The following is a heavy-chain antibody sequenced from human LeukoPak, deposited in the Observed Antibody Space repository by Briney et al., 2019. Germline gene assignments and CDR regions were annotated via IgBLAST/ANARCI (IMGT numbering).Heavy chain of an antibody. CDR1: GGSISSYY. CDR3: ARKDGLRRFDP. V-gene: IGHV4-59*01. J-gene: IGHJ5*02. D-gene: IGHD5-12*01. CDR2: IYYSGST. Sequence: SETLSLTCTVSGGSISSYYWSWIRQPPGKGLEWIGYIYYSGSTNYNPSLKSRVTISVDTSKNQFSLKLSSVTAADTAVYYCARKDGLRRFDPWGQGTLVTVSS.